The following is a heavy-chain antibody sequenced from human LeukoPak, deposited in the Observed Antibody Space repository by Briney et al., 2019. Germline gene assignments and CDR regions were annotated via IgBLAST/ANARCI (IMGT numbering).Heavy chain of an antibody. J-gene: IGHJ2*01. CDR2: MNPNSGNT. CDR3: ARWANWDDWYFDP. D-gene: IGHD1-1*01. CDR1: GYTFTSYD. V-gene: IGHV1-8*01. Sequence: ASVKVSCKASGYTFTSYDINWERQATGQGLEWMGWMNPNSGNTGYAQKFQGRVTMTRNTSISTAYMELSSLRSEDTAVYYCARWANWDDWYFDPWGRGTLVTVSS.